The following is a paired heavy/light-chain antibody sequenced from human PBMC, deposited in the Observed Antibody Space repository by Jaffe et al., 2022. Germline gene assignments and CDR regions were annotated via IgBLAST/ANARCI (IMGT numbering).Light chain of an antibody. J-gene: IGKJ2*01. CDR1: QSLVHTDGNTY. CDR2: KVS. V-gene: IGKV2-30*02. Sequence: DVVMTQSPLSLPVTLGQPASISCRSSQSLVHTDGNTYLNWFQQRPGQSPRRLIYKVSNRDSGVPDRFSGSGSGTDFTLKISRVEAEDVAIYYCMQGTHWPRYTFGQGTKLEIK. CDR3: MQGTHWPRYT.
Heavy chain of an antibody. J-gene: IGHJ4*02. CDR3: VQLWSFDY. D-gene: IGHD3-10*01. CDR1: GFPFSIYE. CDR2: ISMGGNTI. V-gene: IGHV3-48*03. Sequence: EVQLVESGGGLVQPGGSLRISCAASGFPFSIYEMNWVRQAPGKGPEWISYISMGGNTIYYADSVKGRFTISRDNTKNTLYLQMNSLRAEDTAVYYCVQLWSFDYWGPGTLVTVSS.